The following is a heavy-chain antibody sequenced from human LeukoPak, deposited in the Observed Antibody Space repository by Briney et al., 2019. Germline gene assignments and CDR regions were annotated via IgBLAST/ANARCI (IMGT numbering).Heavy chain of an antibody. Sequence: GGSLRLSCAASGFTFSNYWMSWVRQAPGKGREWVANIKEDGSEKYYVDSVKGRFTISRDNARNSLYLQMNSLRAEDTAVYYCASGRQLGYWGQGTLVTVSS. V-gene: IGHV3-7*01. D-gene: IGHD6-13*01. CDR2: IKEDGSEK. CDR1: GFTFSNYW. J-gene: IGHJ4*02. CDR3: ASGRQLGY.